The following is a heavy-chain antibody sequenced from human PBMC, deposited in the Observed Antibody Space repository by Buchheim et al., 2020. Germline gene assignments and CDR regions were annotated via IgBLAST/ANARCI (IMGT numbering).Heavy chain of an antibody. D-gene: IGHD5-18*01. CDR3: AKGSGYSYGYGYYYGMDV. Sequence: QVQLVESGGGVVQPGRSLRLSCAASGFTFSSYGMHWVRQAPGKGLEWVAVISYDGSNKYYADSVKGRFTISRDNPKNTLYLQMNSLRAEDTAVYYCAKGSGYSYGYGYYYGMDVWGQGTT. CDR1: GFTFSSYG. J-gene: IGHJ6*02. CDR2: ISYDGSNK. V-gene: IGHV3-30*18.